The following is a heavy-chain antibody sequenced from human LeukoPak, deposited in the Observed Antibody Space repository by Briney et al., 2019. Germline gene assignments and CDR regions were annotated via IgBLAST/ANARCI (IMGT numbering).Heavy chain of an antibody. Sequence: ASVKVSCKASGYTFTGYYMHWVRQAPGQGLEWMGWINPNSGGTNYAQKFQGRVTMTRDTSISTAYMELGRLRSDDTAVYYCARVVKGHRGPYYFDYWGQGTLVTVSS. CDR1: GYTFTGYY. CDR2: INPNSGGT. D-gene: IGHD3-22*01. CDR3: ARVVKGHRGPYYFDY. J-gene: IGHJ4*02. V-gene: IGHV1-2*02.